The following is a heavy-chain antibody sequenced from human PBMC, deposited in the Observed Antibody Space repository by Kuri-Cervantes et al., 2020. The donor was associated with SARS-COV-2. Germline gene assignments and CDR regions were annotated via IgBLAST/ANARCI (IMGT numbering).Heavy chain of an antibody. CDR2: IIPIFGTA. Sequence: SVKVSCKASGCTFSSYAISWVRQAPGQGLEWMGGIIPIFGTANYAQKFQGRVTITADKSTSTAYMELSSLRSEDTAVYYCARGDYYDSSGYLLPEFDYWGQGTLVTVSS. V-gene: IGHV1-69*06. D-gene: IGHD3-22*01. J-gene: IGHJ4*02. CDR1: GCTFSSYA. CDR3: ARGDYYDSSGYLLPEFDY.